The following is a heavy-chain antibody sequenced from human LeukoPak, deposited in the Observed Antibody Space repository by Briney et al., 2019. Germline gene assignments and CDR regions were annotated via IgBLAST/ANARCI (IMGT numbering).Heavy chain of an antibody. Sequence: GGSLRLSCAASGFTFSSYWMHWVRQAPGKGLVWVSRINSDGSSTSYADSVKGRFTISRDNAKNTLYLQMNSLRAEDTAVYYCARASYYDFWSGYYKEGGFDYWGQGTLVTVSS. CDR2: INSDGSST. V-gene: IGHV3-74*01. CDR3: ARASYYDFWSGYYKEGGFDY. CDR1: GFTFSSYW. D-gene: IGHD3-3*01. J-gene: IGHJ4*02.